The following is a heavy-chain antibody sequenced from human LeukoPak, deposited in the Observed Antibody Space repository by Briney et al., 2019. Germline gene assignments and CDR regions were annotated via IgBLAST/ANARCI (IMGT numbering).Heavy chain of an antibody. CDR2: IYYSGST. Sequence: PSQTLSLTCAVSGGSISSGGYSWSWIRQPPGKGLEWIGYIYYSGSTSYNPSLKSRVTISVDRSKNQFSLKLSSVTAADTAVYYCARGSTMDVWGQGTTVTVSS. CDR1: GGSISSGGYS. CDR3: ARGSTMDV. J-gene: IGHJ6*02. V-gene: IGHV4-30-2*01.